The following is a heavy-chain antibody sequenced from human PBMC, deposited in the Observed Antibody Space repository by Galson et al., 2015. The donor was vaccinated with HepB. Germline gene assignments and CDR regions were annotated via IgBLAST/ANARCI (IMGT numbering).Heavy chain of an antibody. CDR3: AKTGAAGGTNYFFDY. CDR2: ISYDGSNK. V-gene: IGHV3-30*18. Sequence: SLRLSCAASGFTFSSYGMHWVRQAPGKGLEWVAVISYDGSNKYYADSVKGRFTISRDTSKNTLYLQMNSLRAEDTDVYYCAKTGAAGGTNYFFDYWGQGTLVTVSS. D-gene: IGHD6-13*01. J-gene: IGHJ4*02. CDR1: GFTFSSYG.